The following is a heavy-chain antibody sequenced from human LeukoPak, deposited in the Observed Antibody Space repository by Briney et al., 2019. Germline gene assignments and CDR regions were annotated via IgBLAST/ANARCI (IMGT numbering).Heavy chain of an antibody. D-gene: IGHD5-24*01. CDR2: IYTSGST. V-gene: IGHV4-4*09. CDR3: ASKDGYNSFDY. CDR1: GGSISSYY. Sequence: SETLSLTCTVSGGSISSYYWSWIRQPPGKGLEWTGYIYTSGSTNYNPSLKSRVTISVDTSKNQFSLKLSSVTAADTAVYYCASKDGYNSFDYWGQGTLVTVSS. J-gene: IGHJ4*02.